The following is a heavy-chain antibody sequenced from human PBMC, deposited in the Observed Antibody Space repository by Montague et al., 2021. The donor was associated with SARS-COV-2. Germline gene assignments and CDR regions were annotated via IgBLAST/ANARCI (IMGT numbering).Heavy chain of an antibody. V-gene: IGHV4-39*01. CDR1: GASMSSHYYY. J-gene: IGHJ4*02. D-gene: IGHD3-9*01. CDR3: TRQFYDILMGYFPFFFDN. CDR2: ISYSATS. Sequence: SETLSLTCSVSGASMSSHYYYWACIPPPKGKESKWNGSISYSATSYYNPSLKTRVTLSVDTSKNQFSLKLRSLSASDTAVYYCTRQFYDILMGYFPFFFDNWGQGTLATVSS.